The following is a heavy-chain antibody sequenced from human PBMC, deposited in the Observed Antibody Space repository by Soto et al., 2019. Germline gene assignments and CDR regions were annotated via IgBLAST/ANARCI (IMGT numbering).Heavy chain of an antibody. CDR2: IGESGTPT. V-gene: IGHV3-23*01. CDR3: GGYIPGVGYYRLEL. CDR1: GFTFSSYA. Sequence: EVQLLESGGGLVQPGGSLRLSCAASGFTFSSYAMKWVRQAPGKGLEWVSLIGESGTPTYYADSVKGRFTISRGNSGDTLFLEMYSLGAEDPAVFYCGGYIPGVGYYRLELWGPGNPVNVS. D-gene: IGHD1-1*01. J-gene: IGHJ6*02.